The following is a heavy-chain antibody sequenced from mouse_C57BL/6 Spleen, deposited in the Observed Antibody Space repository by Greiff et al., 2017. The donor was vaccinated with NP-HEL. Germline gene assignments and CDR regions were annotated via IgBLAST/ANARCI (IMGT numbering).Heavy chain of an antibody. Sequence: QVQLQQSGAELVKPGASVKISCKASGYAFSSYWMNWVKQRPGKGLERIGQIYPGDGDTNYTGKFKGKATLTADKSSSTAYMQLSSLTSEDSAVYFCAREWDGWFAYWGQGTLVTVSA. CDR2: IYPGDGDT. CDR1: GYAFSSYW. J-gene: IGHJ3*01. D-gene: IGHD4-1*01. CDR3: AREWDGWFAY. V-gene: IGHV1-80*01.